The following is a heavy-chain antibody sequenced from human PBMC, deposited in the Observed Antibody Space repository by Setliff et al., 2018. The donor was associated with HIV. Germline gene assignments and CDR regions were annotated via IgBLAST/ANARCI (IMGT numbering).Heavy chain of an antibody. CDR2: IHHSGGT. D-gene: IGHD6-13*01. J-gene: IGHJ4*02. CDR1: YGSISGHY. CDR3: ARLPDINSWPFDY. Sequence: SETLSLTCTVSYGSISGHYWTWIRQPPGKGLEWIGYIHHSGGTQYNPSLMSRLTMSVYSSKNQFSLSLSSVTAADTAVYYCARLPDINSWPFDYWARGTLVTVSS. V-gene: IGHV4-59*11.